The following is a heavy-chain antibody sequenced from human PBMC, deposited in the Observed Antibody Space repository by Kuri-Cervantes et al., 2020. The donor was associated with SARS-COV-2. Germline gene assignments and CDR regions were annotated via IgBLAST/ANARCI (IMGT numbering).Heavy chain of an antibody. CDR2: IKQDGSKE. CDR3: AKGWRPPGRGWGSGIDAFDL. CDR1: GFAFSEYA. J-gene: IGHJ3*01. V-gene: IGHV3-7*01. D-gene: IGHD3-10*01. Sequence: GESLKISCVTSGFAFSEYAMTWVRQAPGKGLEWVSNIKQDGSKENYVDSVKGRFTISRDNAKNSVFLQMNSLRAEDTAVYFCAKGWRPPGRGWGSGIDAFDLWGQGTMVTVSS.